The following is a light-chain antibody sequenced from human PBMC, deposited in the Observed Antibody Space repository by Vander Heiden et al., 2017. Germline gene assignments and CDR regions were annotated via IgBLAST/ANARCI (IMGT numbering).Light chain of an antibody. Sequence: SVLTHPPSVSAAPRQQVTISCSGSSSNIGNSYVSWYQQLPGTAPKLLIYENNKRPSGIPDRFSGSKFGTSATLGITGLQTGDETDYYCGTWDSSLDGGVFGGGTKLTVL. CDR3: GTWDSSLDGGV. CDR2: ENN. V-gene: IGLV1-51*02. J-gene: IGLJ3*02. CDR1: SSNIGNSY.